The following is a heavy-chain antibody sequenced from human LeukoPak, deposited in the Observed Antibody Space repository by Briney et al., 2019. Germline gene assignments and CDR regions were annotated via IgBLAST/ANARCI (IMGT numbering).Heavy chain of an antibody. CDR2: ISSSGSTI. J-gene: IGHJ3*02. V-gene: IGHV3-48*03. D-gene: IGHD1-26*01. CDR3: AKIIVGASADDAFDI. Sequence: GGSLRLSCAASGFTFSSYEMNWVRQAPGKGLEWVSYISSSGSTIYYADSVKGRFTISRDNAKNSLYLQMNSLRAEDTAVYYCAKIIVGASADDAFDIWGQGTMVTVSS. CDR1: GFTFSSYE.